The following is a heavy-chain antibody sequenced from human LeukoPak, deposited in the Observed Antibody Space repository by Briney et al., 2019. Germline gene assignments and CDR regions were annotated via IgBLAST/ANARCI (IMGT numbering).Heavy chain of an antibody. Sequence: SVKVSCKASGGTFSSYAISWVRQAPGQGLEWMGGIIPIFGTANYAQKFQGRVTITADESTSTAYMELSSLRSEDTAVYYCARVKREESDYYDSSGSNWFDPWGQGTLVTVSS. CDR2: IIPIFGTA. CDR1: GGTFSSYA. V-gene: IGHV1-69*13. CDR3: ARVKREESDYYDSSGSNWFDP. J-gene: IGHJ5*02. D-gene: IGHD3-22*01.